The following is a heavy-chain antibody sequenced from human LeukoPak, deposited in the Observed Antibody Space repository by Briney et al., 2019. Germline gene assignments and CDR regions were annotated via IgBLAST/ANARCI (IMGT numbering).Heavy chain of an antibody. D-gene: IGHD3-10*01. CDR3: ARQYYYGSGGYYYYYYMDV. CDR2: IYYSGST. V-gene: IGHV4-39*01. Sequence: SETLSLTCTVSGGSISSSSYYWGWIRQPPGKGLEWIGSIYYSGSTNHNPSLKSRVTISVDTSKNQFSLKLSSVTAADTAVYYCARQYYYGSGGYYYYYYMDVWGKGTTVTVSS. CDR1: GGSISSSSYY. J-gene: IGHJ6*03.